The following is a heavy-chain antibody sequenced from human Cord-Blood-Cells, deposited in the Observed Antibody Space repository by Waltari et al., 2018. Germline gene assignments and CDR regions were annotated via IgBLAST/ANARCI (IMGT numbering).Heavy chain of an antibody. CDR3: ARLTFYGDFDY. Sequence: EVQLVESGGGLVKPGGSLRPSCAASGFTFSSCTMNWVRQAPGKGLEWVSSISSSSSYIYYADSVKGRFTISRDNAKNSLYLQMNSLRAEDTAVYYCARLTFYGDFDYWGQGTLVTVSS. V-gene: IGHV3-21*01. CDR1: GFTFSSCT. J-gene: IGHJ4*02. CDR2: ISSSSSYI. D-gene: IGHD4-17*01.